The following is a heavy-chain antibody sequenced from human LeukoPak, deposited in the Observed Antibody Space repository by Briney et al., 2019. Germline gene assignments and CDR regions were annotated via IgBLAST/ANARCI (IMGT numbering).Heavy chain of an antibody. Sequence: SETLSLTCTVSGGSISSGGYYWSWIRQPPGKGVEWIGYIYHSGSTYYNPSLKSRVTISVDRSKNQFSLKLSSVTAADTAVYYCARDLSDYTRLGAFDIWGQGTMVTVSS. CDR3: ARDLSDYTRLGAFDI. D-gene: IGHD4-11*01. CDR2: IYHSGST. CDR1: GGSISSGGYY. J-gene: IGHJ3*02. V-gene: IGHV4-30-2*01.